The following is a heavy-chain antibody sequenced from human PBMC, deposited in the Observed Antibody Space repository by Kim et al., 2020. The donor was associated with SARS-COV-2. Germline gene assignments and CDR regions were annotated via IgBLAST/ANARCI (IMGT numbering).Heavy chain of an antibody. Sequence: GGSLRLSCAASGFTFSSYWMSWVRQAPGKGQEWVANIKQDGSEKYYVDSVKGRFTISRDNAKNSLYLQMSSLRVEDTAVYYCARDCSSTSCYRAAFDPWGQGTLVTVSS. D-gene: IGHD2-2*01. CDR1: GFTFSSYW. J-gene: IGHJ5*02. V-gene: IGHV3-7*01. CDR2: IKQDGSEK. CDR3: ARDCSSTSCYRAAFDP.